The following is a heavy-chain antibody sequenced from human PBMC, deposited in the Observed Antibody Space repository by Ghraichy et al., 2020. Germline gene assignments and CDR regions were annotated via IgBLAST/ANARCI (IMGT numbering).Heavy chain of an antibody. D-gene: IGHD4-17*01. V-gene: IGHV3-73*01. CDR3: TRHLQYGDRLGY. Sequence: GGSLRLSCAASGFTFSGSAMHWVRQASGKGLEWVGRIRVKVYNYATAYAASVKGRFTITRDDSKNTAYLQMNSLKTEDTAIYYCTRHLQYGDRLGYWGQGTLDTVSS. CDR1: GFTFSGSA. J-gene: IGHJ4*02. CDR2: IRVKVYNYAT.